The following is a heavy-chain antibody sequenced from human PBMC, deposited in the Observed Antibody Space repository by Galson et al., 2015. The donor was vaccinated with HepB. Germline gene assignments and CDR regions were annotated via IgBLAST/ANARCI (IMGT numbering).Heavy chain of an antibody. J-gene: IGHJ6*03. CDR3: AKEDVYYYYMDV. V-gene: IGHV3-23*01. CDR1: GFTFNSYA. CDR2: ISGSGGNT. Sequence: SLRLSCAASGFTFNSYAMNWVRQAPGKGLEWVSAISGSGGNTYYADSVKGRFTISRDNSKNTLYLQMNSLRAEDTAVYYCAKEDVYYYYMDVWGKGTTVTVSS.